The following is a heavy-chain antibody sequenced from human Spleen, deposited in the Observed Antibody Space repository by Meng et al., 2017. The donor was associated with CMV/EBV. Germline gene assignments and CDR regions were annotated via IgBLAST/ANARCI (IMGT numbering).Heavy chain of an antibody. D-gene: IGHD3-22*01. Sequence: CKASGGTFRSDAISWVRQAPGQGLEWMGGIIPIFGTANYAQKFQGRVTITTDESTSTAYMELSSLRSEDTAVYYCALYSSGYYGLGYWGQGTLVTVSS. J-gene: IGHJ4*02. CDR3: ALYSSGYYGLGY. CDR1: GGTFRSDA. CDR2: IIPIFGTA. V-gene: IGHV1-69*05.